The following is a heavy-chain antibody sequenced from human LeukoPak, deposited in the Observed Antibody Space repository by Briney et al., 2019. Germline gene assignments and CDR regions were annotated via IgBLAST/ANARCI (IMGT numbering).Heavy chain of an antibody. CDR3: ARDGRAYSSSDDY. V-gene: IGHV4-34*01. Sequence: EXLSLTXXXXGGSFXGYYWSWIRQPPGKGLEWIGEINHSGSTNYNPSLKSRVTISVDTSKNQFSLKLSSVTAADTAVYYCARDGRAYSSSDDYWGQGTLVTVSS. CDR1: GGSFXGYY. D-gene: IGHD6-6*01. J-gene: IGHJ4*02. CDR2: INHSGST.